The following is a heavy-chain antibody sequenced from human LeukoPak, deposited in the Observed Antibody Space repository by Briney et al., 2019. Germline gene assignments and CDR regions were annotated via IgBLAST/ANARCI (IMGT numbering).Heavy chain of an antibody. CDR3: AKGAHDFWSGYYRPYFDY. D-gene: IGHD3-3*01. CDR1: GFTFSSYG. J-gene: IGHJ4*02. V-gene: IGHV3-30*18. CDR2: ISYDGSNK. Sequence: PGGSLRLSCAASGFTFSSYGMHWVRQAPGKGLEWVAVISYDGSNKYYADSVKGRFTISRDNSKNTLYLQMNSLRAEDTAVYYCAKGAHDFWSGYYRPYFDYWGQGTLVTVSS.